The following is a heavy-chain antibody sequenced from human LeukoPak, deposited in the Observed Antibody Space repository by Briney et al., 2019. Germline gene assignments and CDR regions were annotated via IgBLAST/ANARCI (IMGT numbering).Heavy chain of an antibody. D-gene: IGHD3-10*01. CDR1: GYTFTSYD. CDR3: ARDHGMVPSTSHPHGIDY. CDR2: MNPNSGNT. Sequence: ASVKVSCKASGYTFTSYDINWVRQATGQGLEWMGWMNPNSGNTGYAQKFQGRVTMTRNTSISTAYMELSSLRSEDTALYYCARDHGMVPSTSHPHGIDYWGQGTLVTVSS. V-gene: IGHV1-8*01. J-gene: IGHJ4*02.